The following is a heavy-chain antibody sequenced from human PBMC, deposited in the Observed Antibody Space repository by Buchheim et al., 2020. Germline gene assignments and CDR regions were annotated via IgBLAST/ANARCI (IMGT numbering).Heavy chain of an antibody. CDR3: ARDPMTTVTTYYYYYYGMDV. D-gene: IGHD4-17*01. V-gene: IGHV1-69*08. CDR1: GGTFSSYT. J-gene: IGHJ6*02. Sequence: QVQLVQSGAEVKKPGSSVKVSCKASGGTFSSYTISWVRQAPGQGLEWMGRIIPILGIANYAQKFQGRVTITADQSTSTAYMELSSLRSEDTAVYYCARDPMTTVTTYYYYYYGMDVWGQGTT. CDR2: IIPILGIA.